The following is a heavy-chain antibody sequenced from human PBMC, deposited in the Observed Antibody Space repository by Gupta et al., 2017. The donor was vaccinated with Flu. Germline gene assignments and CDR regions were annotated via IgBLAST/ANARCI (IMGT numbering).Heavy chain of an antibody. J-gene: IGHJ2*01. V-gene: IGHV3-23*01. CDR1: GFTFSDHC. Sequence: EVHLLESGGGLVQPGGSLRLSCAASGFTFSDHCMTWVRQAPGKGLEWVAGTSNWGDRTCYADSVEGRFTISRDNSKTTLYLQMNSLTTDDTAVYYCAKAITTAMTYNWYFDFWGRGTLVTVSS. D-gene: IGHD5-24*01. CDR2: TSNWGDRT. CDR3: AKAITTAMTYNWYFDF.